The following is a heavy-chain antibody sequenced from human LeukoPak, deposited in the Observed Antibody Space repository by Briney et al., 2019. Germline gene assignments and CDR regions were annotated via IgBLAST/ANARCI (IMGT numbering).Heavy chain of an antibody. V-gene: IGHV4-59*01. J-gene: IGHJ3*02. CDR1: GGSFSGYY. CDR3: AREGVGATDDAFDI. D-gene: IGHD1-26*01. CDR2: IYYSGST. Sequence: SETLSLTCAVYGGSFSGYYWSWIRQPPGKGLEWIGYIYYSGSTNYNPSLKSRVTISVDTSKNQFSLKLSSVTAADTAVYYCAREGVGATDDAFDIWGQGTMVTVSS.